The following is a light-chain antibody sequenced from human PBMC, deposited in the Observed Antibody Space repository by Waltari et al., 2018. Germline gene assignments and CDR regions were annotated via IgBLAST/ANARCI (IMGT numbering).Light chain of an antibody. CDR3: QQRNEWPPT. CDR2: DAS. J-gene: IGKJ5*01. Sequence: DIVLTQSPATLSLSPGERATLSSRASQTVSSYLAWYQQKPGQAPRLLIYDASNKATGIPARFSGSGSGTDFTLTISSLEPEDFAVYYCQQRNEWPPTFGQGTRLEIK. CDR1: QTVSSY. V-gene: IGKV3-11*01.